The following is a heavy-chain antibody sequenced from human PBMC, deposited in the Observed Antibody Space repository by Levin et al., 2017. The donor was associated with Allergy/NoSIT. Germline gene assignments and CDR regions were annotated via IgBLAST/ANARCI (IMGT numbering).Heavy chain of an antibody. V-gene: IGHV3-33*01. J-gene: IGHJ5*02. CDR2: IWYDGSKN. CDR1: GFTFSSYG. Sequence: GEFLKISCVTSGFTFSSYGMHWVRQAPGRGLEWVALIWYDGSKNYYADSVKGRFTISRDNSKNTLYLQMNTLRAEDTAVYYCARNPTVATDYNWFDPWGQGTLVTVSS. D-gene: IGHD5-12*01. CDR3: ARNPTVATDYNWFDP.